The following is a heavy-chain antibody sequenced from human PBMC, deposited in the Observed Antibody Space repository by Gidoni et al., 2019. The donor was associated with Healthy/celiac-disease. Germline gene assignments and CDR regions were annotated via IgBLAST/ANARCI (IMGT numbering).Heavy chain of an antibody. V-gene: IGHV4-39*07. J-gene: IGHJ4*02. CDR1: GGSISSSSYY. D-gene: IGHD5-12*01. CDR3: AYRDGYNYDY. Sequence: QLQLQESGPGLVKPSETLSLTFTVSGGSISSSSYYWGWIRLPPGKGLEWIGSIYYSGSTYYNPSLKSRVTISVDTSKNQFSLKLSSVTAADTAVYYCAYRDGYNYDYWGQGTLVTVSS. CDR2: IYYSGST.